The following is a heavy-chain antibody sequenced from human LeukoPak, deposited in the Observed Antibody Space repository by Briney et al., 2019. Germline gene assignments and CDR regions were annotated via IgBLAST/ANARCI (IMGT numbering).Heavy chain of an antibody. V-gene: IGHV3-21*01. CDR3: AREDYGDYVFDY. D-gene: IGHD4-17*01. CDR2: ISSSSSYI. J-gene: IGHJ4*02. Sequence: PGGSLRLSCAASGFTFSSYSMNWVRQAPGKGLEWVSSISSSSSYIYYADSVKGRFTISRDNAKNSLYLQMNSLRAEDTAVYYCAREDYGDYVFDYWGQGTLVTVSS. CDR1: GFTFSSYS.